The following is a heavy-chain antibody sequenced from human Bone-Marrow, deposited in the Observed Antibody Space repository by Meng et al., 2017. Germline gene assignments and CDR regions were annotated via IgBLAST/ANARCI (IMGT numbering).Heavy chain of an antibody. Sequence: VQLWVCGGGLVKPGGSLRVSCAVSGLTFSNAWMSWFRQAPGKGLEWVGHIKRETDGGTAEYAAPVKGRFSISRDDSKNTLYLQMNSLKTEDTAVYYCVGDFLGNWGQGTLVTVSS. CDR2: IKRETDGGTA. CDR1: GLTFSNAW. CDR3: VGDFLGN. V-gene: IGHV3-15*01. D-gene: IGHD3-16*01. J-gene: IGHJ4*02.